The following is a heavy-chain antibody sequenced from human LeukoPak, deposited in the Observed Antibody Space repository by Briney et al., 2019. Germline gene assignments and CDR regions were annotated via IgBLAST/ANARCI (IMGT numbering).Heavy chain of an antibody. CDR1: GGSISSSNSY. D-gene: IGHD1-26*01. CDR3: GRHGTVGAAPFDY. CDR2: IYYSGSA. Sequence: KPSETLSLTCTVSGGSISSSNSYWGWIRQPPGKGLEWIGSIYYSGSAYYHPSLTSRVTISVDTSKKQFSLKLSSVTAADTAVYYCGRHGTVGAAPFDYWGQGTLVTVSS. V-gene: IGHV4-39*01. J-gene: IGHJ4*02.